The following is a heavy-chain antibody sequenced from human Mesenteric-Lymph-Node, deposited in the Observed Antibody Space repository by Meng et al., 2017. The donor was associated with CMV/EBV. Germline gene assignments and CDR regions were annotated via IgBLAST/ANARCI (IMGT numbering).Heavy chain of an antibody. CDR3: ATSDGIVVVPAADDAFDI. CDR2: INPNSGGT. Sequence: ASVKVSCKASGYTFTGYYMHWVRQAPGQGLEWMGWINPNSGGTNYAQKFQGRVTMTRDTSISTAYMELSRLRSDDTAVYYCATSDGIVVVPAADDAFDIWGQGTMVTVSS. J-gene: IGHJ3*02. D-gene: IGHD2-2*01. V-gene: IGHV1-2*02. CDR1: GYTFTGYY.